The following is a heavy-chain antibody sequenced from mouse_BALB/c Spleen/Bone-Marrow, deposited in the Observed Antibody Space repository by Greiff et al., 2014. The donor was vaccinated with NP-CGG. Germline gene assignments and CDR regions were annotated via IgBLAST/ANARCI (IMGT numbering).Heavy chain of an antibody. Sequence: SGAELARPGASVKMSCKASGYTFTRYTMHWVKQRPGQGLEWIGYINPSSGYTNYNQKFKDKATLTADKSSSTAYMQLSSLTSEDSAVHYCARGGNYVWFAYWGQGSLVTVSA. V-gene: IGHV1-4*01. D-gene: IGHD2-1*01. J-gene: IGHJ3*01. CDR1: GYTFTRYT. CDR3: ARGGNYVWFAY. CDR2: INPSSGYT.